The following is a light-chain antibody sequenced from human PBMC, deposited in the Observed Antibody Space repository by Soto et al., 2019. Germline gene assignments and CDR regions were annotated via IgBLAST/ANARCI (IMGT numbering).Light chain of an antibody. CDR2: DVS. CDR3: SSYTSSSTYV. J-gene: IGLJ1*01. V-gene: IGLV2-14*01. CDR1: SSDLGGYNY. Sequence: QSALTQPASVSGSPGQSITISCTGTSSDLGGYNYVSWYQQHPGKAPKLMIYDVSHRPSGVSNRFSGSKSGNTASLTISGLQAGDEAAYYCSSYTSSSTYVFGTGTKVTVL.